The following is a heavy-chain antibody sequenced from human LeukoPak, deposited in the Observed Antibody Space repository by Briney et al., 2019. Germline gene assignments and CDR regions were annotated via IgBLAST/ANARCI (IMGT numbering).Heavy chain of an antibody. CDR3: ARAGLEGAFDI. J-gene: IGHJ3*02. CDR1: GFTFSSYG. D-gene: IGHD1-1*01. V-gene: IGHV3-30*03. Sequence: QPGRSLRLSCAASGFTFSSYGMHWVRQAPGKGLEWVAVISYDGSNKYYADSVKGRFTISRDNSKNTLYLQMNSLRAEDTAVYYCARAGLEGAFDIWGQGTMVTVSS. CDR2: ISYDGSNK.